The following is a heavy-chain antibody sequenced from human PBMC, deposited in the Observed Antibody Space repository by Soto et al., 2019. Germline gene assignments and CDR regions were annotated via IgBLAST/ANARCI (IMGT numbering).Heavy chain of an antibody. CDR2: IIPILGIA. CDR3: ADGGGGSHWRNYYYYGMDV. J-gene: IGHJ6*02. D-gene: IGHD1-26*01. CDR1: GGTFSSYT. V-gene: IGHV1-69*02. Sequence: QVQLVQSGAEVKKPGSSVKVSCKASGGTFSSYTISWVRQAPGQGLEWMGRIIPILGIANYAQKFQGRVTITADKSTSSAYMELSSLRSEDTAVYYCADGGGGSHWRNYYYYGMDVWGQGTTVTVSS.